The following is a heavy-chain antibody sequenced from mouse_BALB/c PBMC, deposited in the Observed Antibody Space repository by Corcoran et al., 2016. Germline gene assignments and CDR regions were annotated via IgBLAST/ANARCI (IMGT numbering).Heavy chain of an antibody. CDR3: ASGDGYYPYYAMDY. J-gene: IGHJ4*01. V-gene: IGHV1S136*01. D-gene: IGHD2-3*01. CDR1: GYTFTSYV. Sequence: VQLQQSGPELVKPGASVKMSCKASGYTFTSYVMHWVKQKPGQGLEWIGYINPYNDGTKYNEKFKGKATLTSDKSSSTAYMELSSLTSEDSAVYYCASGDGYYPYYAMDYWGQGTSVTVSS. CDR2: INPYNDGT.